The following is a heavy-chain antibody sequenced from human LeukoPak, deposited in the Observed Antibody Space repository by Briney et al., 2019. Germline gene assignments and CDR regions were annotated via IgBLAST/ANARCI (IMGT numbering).Heavy chain of an antibody. V-gene: IGHV1-69*06. CDR3: ASRRGYSGYLPFDY. CDR1: LDTLSSYA. CDR2: IIPILGTA. D-gene: IGHD5-12*01. J-gene: IGHJ4*02. Sequence: ASVKVSCEASLDTLSSYAISWVPQAPGQGLEWMGGIIPILGTANYTQKFQGRVTITADKSPSTAYMEQSSLRSQNTRVYFCASRRGYSGYLPFDYWGRGTLVTVSS.